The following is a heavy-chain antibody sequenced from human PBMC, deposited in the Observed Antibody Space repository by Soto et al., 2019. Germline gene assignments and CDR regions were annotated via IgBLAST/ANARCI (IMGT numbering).Heavy chain of an antibody. CDR1: GGSVSSGTHY. CDR2: IYYGGST. J-gene: IGHJ6*02. Sequence: SETLSLTCTVSGGSVSSGTHYWSWIRQPPGKGLEWIGYIYYGGSTKYNPSLKSRVTMSVDTSKNQVSLKMRAVTAADTAVYYCARSNSGNYFFFGLDVWGQGTTVTVSS. D-gene: IGHD6-13*01. CDR3: ARSNSGNYFFFGLDV. V-gene: IGHV4-61*01.